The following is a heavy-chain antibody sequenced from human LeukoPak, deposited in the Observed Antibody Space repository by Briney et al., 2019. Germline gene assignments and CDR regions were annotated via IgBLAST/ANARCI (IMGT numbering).Heavy chain of an antibody. D-gene: IGHD3-3*01. CDR2: IKQDESEK. V-gene: IGHV3-7*03. CDR3: AREPTIFGVVIPPDY. Sequence: GGSLRLSCAASGFTFSNYWMSWVRQAPGKGLEWVANIKQDESEKYYVDSVKGRFTTSRDNAKNLLYLQMNSLRVEDTAVYYCAREPTIFGVVIPPDYWGQGTLVTVSS. CDR1: GFTFSNYW. J-gene: IGHJ4*02.